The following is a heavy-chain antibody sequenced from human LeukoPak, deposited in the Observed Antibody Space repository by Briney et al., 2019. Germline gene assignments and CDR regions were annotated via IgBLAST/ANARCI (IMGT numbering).Heavy chain of an antibody. CDR1: GGSFSGYY. CDR3: ARIQLGYCSSTSCYNLPGVRFDP. D-gene: IGHD2-2*02. J-gene: IGHJ5*02. V-gene: IGHV4-34*01. Sequence: KPSETLSLTCAVYGGSFSGYYWSWIPQPPGKGLEWIGEINHSGSTKYNPSLKSRVTIPVDTSKNQFSLMLSSVTAADTAVYYCARIQLGYCSSTSCYNLPGVRFDPWGQGTLVTVSS. CDR2: INHSGST.